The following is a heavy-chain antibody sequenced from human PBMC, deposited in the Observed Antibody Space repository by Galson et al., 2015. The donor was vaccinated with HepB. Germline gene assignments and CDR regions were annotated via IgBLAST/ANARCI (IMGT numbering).Heavy chain of an antibody. D-gene: IGHD6-19*01. J-gene: IGHJ4*02. Sequence: CAISGDSVSSNSAAWNRIRQSPSRGLEWLGRTYYRSKWYNDYAVSVKSRITINPDTSKNQFSLQLNSVTPEDTAVYYCAKGSGRGSGWIDFDYWGQGTLVTVSS. CDR2: TYYRSKWYN. CDR3: AKGSGRGSGWIDFDY. V-gene: IGHV6-1*01. CDR1: GDSVSSNSAA.